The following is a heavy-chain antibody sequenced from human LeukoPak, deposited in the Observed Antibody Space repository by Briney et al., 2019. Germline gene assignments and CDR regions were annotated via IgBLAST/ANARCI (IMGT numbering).Heavy chain of an antibody. D-gene: IGHD3-22*01. CDR1: GITFSGSA. CDR2: IRSKANNYAT. V-gene: IGHV3-73*01. CDR3: TRQFDSVGYYPDY. Sequence: PGGSLRLSCAASGITFSGSAMHWVRQASGKGLEWVGRIRSKANNYATAYAASVKGRFSISRDDSMTTAYLYMNSLETEDTAVYYCTRQFDSVGYYPDYWGQGTLVTVSS. J-gene: IGHJ4*02.